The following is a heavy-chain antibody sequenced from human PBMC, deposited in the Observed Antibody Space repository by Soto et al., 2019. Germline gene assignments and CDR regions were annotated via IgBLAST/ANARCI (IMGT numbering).Heavy chain of an antibody. CDR3: ARAIAVTTPYFDY. J-gene: IGHJ4*02. V-gene: IGHV3-13*04. CDR1: GFTFSSYD. D-gene: IGHD4-17*01. Sequence: EVQLVESGGGLVQPGGSLRLSCAASGFTFSSYDMHWVRQATGKGLEWVSAIGTAGDTYYPGSVKGRFTISRENAKNSLYLQMNSLRAGDTAVYYCARAIAVTTPYFDYWGQGTLVTVSS. CDR2: IGTAGDT.